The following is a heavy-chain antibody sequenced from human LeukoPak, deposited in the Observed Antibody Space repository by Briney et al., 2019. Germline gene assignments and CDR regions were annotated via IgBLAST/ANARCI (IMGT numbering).Heavy chain of an antibody. V-gene: IGHV1-69*04. CDR2: IIPILGIA. CDR1: GGTFSSYA. D-gene: IGHD2-2*01. CDR3: ARATVPAARYYFDY. Sequence: VASVKVSCKASGGTFSSYAISWVRQAPGQGLEWMGRIIPILGIANYAQKFQGRVTITADKSTGTACMELSSLRSEDTAVYYCARATVPAARYYFDYWGQGTLVTVSS. J-gene: IGHJ4*02.